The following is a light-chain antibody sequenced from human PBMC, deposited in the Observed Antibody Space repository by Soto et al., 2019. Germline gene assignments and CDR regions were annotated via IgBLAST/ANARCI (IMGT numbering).Light chain of an antibody. Sequence: QSALTQPASVSGSPGQSITISCTGTSXDIGSYNYVAWYQEFPGKTPKLIIYEVRNRPSGVSFRFSGSQSGNTASLPISGLQAEAEADYYCISYSGSDTSYVFGTGTKVTVL. CDR3: ISYSGSDTSYV. V-gene: IGLV2-14*01. CDR2: EVR. CDR1: SXDIGSYNY. J-gene: IGLJ1*01.